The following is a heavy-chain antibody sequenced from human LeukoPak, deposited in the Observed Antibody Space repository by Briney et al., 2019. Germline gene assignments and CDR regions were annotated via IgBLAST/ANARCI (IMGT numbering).Heavy chain of an antibody. Sequence: SETLSLTCTVSGGSISSYYWSWIRQPPGKGLEWIGYIYYSGSTNYNPSLKSRVTISVDTSKNQFSLKLSSVTAADTAVYYCARAPFSSSWYSWYFDLWGRGTLVTVSP. CDR1: GGSISSYY. V-gene: IGHV4-59*01. D-gene: IGHD6-13*01. J-gene: IGHJ2*01. CDR3: ARAPFSSSWYSWYFDL. CDR2: IYYSGST.